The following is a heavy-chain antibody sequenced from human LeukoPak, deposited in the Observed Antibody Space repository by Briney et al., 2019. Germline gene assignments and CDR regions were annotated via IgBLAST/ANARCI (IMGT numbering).Heavy chain of an antibody. CDR1: GFTFSDYY. J-gene: IGHJ2*01. CDR2: ISSSGSTI. D-gene: IGHD2-8*01. Sequence: GGSLRLSCAASGFTFSDYYMSWIRQAPGKGLEWVSYISSSGSTIYYADSVKGRFTISRDNSQNTLYLQMNSLRAEDTAEYYCAKVTMAAYWYIDLWGRGTLVTVSS. CDR3: AKVTMAAYWYIDL. V-gene: IGHV3-11*01.